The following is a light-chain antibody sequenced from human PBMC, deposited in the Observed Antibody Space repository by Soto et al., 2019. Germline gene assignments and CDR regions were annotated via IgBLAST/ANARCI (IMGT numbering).Light chain of an antibody. J-gene: IGLJ2*01. Sequence: QSVLTQPASVSGSPGQSITISCTGTSSDVGTYNLVSWYQQYPGKAPKLMIHEVSKRPSGVSNRFSGSKSGNTASLTVSGLQAEDEADYYCCSYAGSSTFGVFGGGTKVTVL. V-gene: IGLV2-23*02. CDR2: EVS. CDR1: SSDVGTYNL. CDR3: CSYAGSSTFGV.